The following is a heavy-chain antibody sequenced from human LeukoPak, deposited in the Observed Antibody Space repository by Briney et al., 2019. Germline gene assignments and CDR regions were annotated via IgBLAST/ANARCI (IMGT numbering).Heavy chain of an antibody. Sequence: PGGSLRLSCAVSGFTFSNYAMNWVRQAPEKGLEWVATIHGGGDVTYYADSAKGRVTISRDNSKNTLYLQMNSLRAEDTAVYYCAKLDGSGSYYNGAIDYWGQGTPLTVSS. V-gene: IGHV3-23*01. D-gene: IGHD3-10*01. CDR3: AKLDGSGSYYNGAIDY. CDR2: IHGGGDVT. CDR1: GFTFSNYA. J-gene: IGHJ4*02.